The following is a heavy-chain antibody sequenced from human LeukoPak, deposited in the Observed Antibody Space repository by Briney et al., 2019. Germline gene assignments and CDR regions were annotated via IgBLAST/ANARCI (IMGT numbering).Heavy chain of an antibody. D-gene: IGHD3-3*01. J-gene: IGHJ5*02. CDR1: GGSFSGYY. V-gene: IGHV4-34*01. Sequence: SETLSLTCAVYGGSFSGYYWSWIRQPPGKGLEWIGEINHGGSTNYNPSLKSRVTISVDTSKNQFSLKLSSVTAADTAVYYCARGCYDFWSGYDADWFDPWGQGTLVTVSS. CDR3: ARGCYDFWSGYDADWFDP. CDR2: INHGGST.